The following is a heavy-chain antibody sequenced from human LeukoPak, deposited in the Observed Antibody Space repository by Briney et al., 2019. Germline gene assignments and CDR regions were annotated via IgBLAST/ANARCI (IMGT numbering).Heavy chain of an antibody. CDR2: ISSSSSTI. Sequence: GGSLRLSCAASGFTFSSYSMNWVRQAPGKGLEWVSYISSSSSTIYYADSVKGRFTISRDNAKNSLYLQMNSLRAEDTAVYYCARVLVRGYSSGWYGYWGQGTLVTVSS. CDR3: ARVLVRGYSSGWYGY. J-gene: IGHJ4*02. CDR1: GFTFSSYS. D-gene: IGHD6-19*01. V-gene: IGHV3-48*04.